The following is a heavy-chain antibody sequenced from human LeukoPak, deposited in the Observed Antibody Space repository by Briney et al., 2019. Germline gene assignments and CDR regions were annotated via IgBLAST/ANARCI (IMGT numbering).Heavy chain of an antibody. V-gene: IGHV1-24*01. CDR3: ATVTAAIWYSYFDY. D-gene: IGHD2-2*01. Sequence: ASVNVSCKVSGYTLTELSMHWVRQAPGKGLEWMGGFDPEDGETIYAQKFQGRVTMTEDTSTDTAYMELSSLRSEDTAVYYCATVTAAIWYSYFDYWGQGTLVTVSS. CDR2: FDPEDGET. J-gene: IGHJ4*02. CDR1: GYTLTELS.